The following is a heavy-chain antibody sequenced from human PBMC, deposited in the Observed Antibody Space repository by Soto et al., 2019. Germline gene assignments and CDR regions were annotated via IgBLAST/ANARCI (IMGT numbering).Heavy chain of an antibody. CDR2: ISRTGGCT. CDR3: AKDNGPPWTSDWYFDF. J-gene: IGHJ2*01. Sequence: EVQLLESGGGLVQPGGSLRLSCAASGFTFSNYAMSWVRQAPGKGLEWVSGISRTGGCTYYADSVRGRFTISRDNSRSMLYLQMTSLRADYTAVYFCAKDNGPPWTSDWYFDFWGRGTLVTVSS. V-gene: IGHV3-23*01. D-gene: IGHD2-8*01. CDR1: GFTFSNYA.